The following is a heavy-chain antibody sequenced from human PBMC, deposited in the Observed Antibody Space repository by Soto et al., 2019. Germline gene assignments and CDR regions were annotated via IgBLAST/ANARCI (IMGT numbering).Heavy chain of an antibody. Sequence: EVQLVESGGGLVQPGGSLRLSCAASGFTFSNYWMSWVRQAPGKGLEWVAIIKQDGIEKYYVDSVKGRFTISRDNAENSLFLQMNSLRAEDTAVYYCARIMIFGVVDLFDYWGQGILVTVSS. D-gene: IGHD3-3*01. CDR2: IKQDGIEK. J-gene: IGHJ4*02. CDR3: ARIMIFGVVDLFDY. V-gene: IGHV3-7*01. CDR1: GFTFSNYW.